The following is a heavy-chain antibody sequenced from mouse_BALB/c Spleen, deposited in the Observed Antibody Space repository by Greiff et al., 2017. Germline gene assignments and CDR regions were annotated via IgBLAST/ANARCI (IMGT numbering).Heavy chain of an antibody. CDR1: GFSLTSYG. J-gene: IGHJ4*01. CDR3: ARDPYYRSAMDY. D-gene: IGHD2-14*01. Sequence: QVQLKESGPGLVAPSQSLSITCTVSGFSLTSYGVHWVRQPPGKGLEWLGVIWAGGSTNYNSALMSRLSISKDNSKSQVFLKMNSLQTDYTAMYYCARDPYYRSAMDYWGQGTSVTVSS. CDR2: IWAGGST. V-gene: IGHV2-9*02.